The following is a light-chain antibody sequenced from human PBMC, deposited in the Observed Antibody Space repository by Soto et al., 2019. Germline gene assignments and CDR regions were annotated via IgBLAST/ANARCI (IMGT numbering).Light chain of an antibody. CDR3: SSHAGNNNYV. J-gene: IGLJ1*01. CDR2: EVS. Sequence: QSAVTQPPSASGSVGQSVTISCTGTSSDVGAYNYVSWYQQHPGKAPKLMIYEVSKRPSGVPDRFSGSKSGYTASLTVSGLQAEDEADYYCSSHAGNNNYVFGTGTKVTVL. V-gene: IGLV2-8*01. CDR1: SSDVGAYNY.